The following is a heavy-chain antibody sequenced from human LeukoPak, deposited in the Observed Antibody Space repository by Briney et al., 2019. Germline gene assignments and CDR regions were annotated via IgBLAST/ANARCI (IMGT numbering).Heavy chain of an antibody. V-gene: IGHV3-7*01. Sequence: GGSLRLSCAASGFTFSNYWMSWVRQAPGKGLEWVANIKQDGSEKYYVDSVKGRFTISRDNAKNSLYLQMNSLRAEDTAVYYCASTYGDRYYFDYWGQGTLVTVSS. J-gene: IGHJ4*02. CDR2: IKQDGSEK. D-gene: IGHD4-17*01. CDR1: GFTFSNYW. CDR3: ASTYGDRYYFDY.